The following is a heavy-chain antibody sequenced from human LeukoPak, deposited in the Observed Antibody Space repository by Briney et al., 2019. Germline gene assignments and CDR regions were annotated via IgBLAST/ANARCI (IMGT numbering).Heavy chain of an antibody. D-gene: IGHD3-10*01. CDR2: INPSGGST. J-gene: IGHJ4*02. Sequence: ASVKVSCKASGYTFTSYYMHWVRQAPGQGLEWMGIINPSGGSTSYAQKFQGRVTMTRDTSTSTVYMELSSLRSEDTAVYYCARYPGLEGAGSKGAFEYWGQGTLVTVSS. CDR1: GYTFTSYY. V-gene: IGHV1-46*01. CDR3: ARYPGLEGAGSKGAFEY.